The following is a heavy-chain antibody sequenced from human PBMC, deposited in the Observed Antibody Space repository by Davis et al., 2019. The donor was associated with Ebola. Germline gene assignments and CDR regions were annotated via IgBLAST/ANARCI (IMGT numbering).Heavy chain of an antibody. D-gene: IGHD3-10*01. CDR2: ISSSSSYT. CDR3: ARDGESYYYGSGIDY. Sequence: PGGSLRLSCAASGFTFSDYYMSWIRQAPGKGLEWVSYISSSSSYTNYADSVKGRFTISRDNAKNSLYLQMNSLRAEDTAVYYCARDGESYYYGSGIDYWGQGTLVTVSS. J-gene: IGHJ4*02. CDR1: GFTFSDYY. V-gene: IGHV3-11*06.